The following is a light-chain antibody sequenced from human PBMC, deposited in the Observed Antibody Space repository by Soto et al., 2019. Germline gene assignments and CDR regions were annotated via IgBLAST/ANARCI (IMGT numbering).Light chain of an antibody. J-gene: IGKJ1*01. V-gene: IGKV1-8*01. CDR3: QQYYIYPRT. Sequence: AIRMTQSPSSFSASTGDRVTITCRATQGISNYLVWYQQKPGKAPKLLIYAASTLQSGVPSRFSGSGSGTDFTLTISSLQSEDFATYYCQQYYIYPRTFGQGTKVEIK. CDR1: QGISNY. CDR2: AAS.